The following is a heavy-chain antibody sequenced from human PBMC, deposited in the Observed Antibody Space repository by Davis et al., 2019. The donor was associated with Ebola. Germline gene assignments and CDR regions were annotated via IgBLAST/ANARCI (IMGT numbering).Heavy chain of an antibody. CDR3: ATQLGYCSGGSCYIWFDP. D-gene: IGHD2-15*01. V-gene: IGHV4-34*01. J-gene: IGHJ5*02. CDR2: INHSGST. CDR1: GGSFSGYY. Sequence: SETLSLTCAVYGGSFSGYYWSWIRQPPGKGLEWIGEINHSGSTNYNPSLKSRVTISVDTSKNQFSLKLSSVTAADTAVYYCATQLGYCSGGSCYIWFDPWGQGTLVTVSS.